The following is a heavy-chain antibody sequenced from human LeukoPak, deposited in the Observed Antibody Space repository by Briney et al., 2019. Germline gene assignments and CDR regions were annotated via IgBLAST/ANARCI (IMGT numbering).Heavy chain of an antibody. CDR1: GFTVSSNY. D-gene: IGHD5-18*01. CDR3: AKAGEQQWLRMHFDN. J-gene: IGHJ4*02. Sequence: GGSLRLSYAASGFTVSSNYLSWVRQAPGQGLEWVSVISGSGDSTYYADSVKGRFTISRDNSKNTLYLQMKSLRAEDTAVYYCAKAGEQQWLRMHFDNWGQGTLVAVSS. CDR2: ISGSGDST. V-gene: IGHV3-23*01.